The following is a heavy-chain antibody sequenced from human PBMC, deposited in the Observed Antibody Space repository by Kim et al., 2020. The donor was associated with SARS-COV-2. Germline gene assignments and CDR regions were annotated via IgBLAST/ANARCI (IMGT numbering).Heavy chain of an antibody. Sequence: GGSLRLSCAASGISFSDSDIHWVRQASGKGLEWVGRIGGPNPYATAYAASVTGRFTVSRDDSKNTAYLQMHSLKTDDTAVYYCARRSVVIAPTPAYGMDLWGQGTTVTVSS. CDR3: ARRSVVIAPTPAYGMDL. V-gene: IGHV3-73*01. CDR1: GISFSDSD. CDR2: IGGPNPYAT. J-gene: IGHJ6*02. D-gene: IGHD2-15*01.